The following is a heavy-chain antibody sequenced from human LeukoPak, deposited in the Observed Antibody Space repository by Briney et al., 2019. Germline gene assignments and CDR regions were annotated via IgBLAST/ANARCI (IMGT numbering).Heavy chain of an antibody. CDR1: GGSFSNFY. J-gene: IGHJ1*01. CDR2: INSSGGI. D-gene: IGHD3-16*01. CDR3: VRGGGGPRLQH. Sequence: SETLSLTCAVYGGSFSNFYWTWTRQPPGKGLEWIGEINSSGGINYNPSLKSRVTMSIAASRNQFSLGLTSVTAADTAVYYCVRGGGGPRLQHWGQGTLVTVSS. V-gene: IGHV4-34*01.